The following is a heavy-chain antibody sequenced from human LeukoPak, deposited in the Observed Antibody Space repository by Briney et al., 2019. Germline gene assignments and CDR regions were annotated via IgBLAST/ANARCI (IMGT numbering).Heavy chain of an antibody. CDR2: IYYSGST. V-gene: IGHV4-59*01. J-gene: IGHJ5*02. CDR3: ARAGLDSSSWYGLNWFDP. CDR1: GGSISSYY. D-gene: IGHD6-13*01. Sequence: SETLSLTCTVSGGSISSYYWSWIRQPPGKGLEWIGYIYYSGSTNYNPSLKSRVTISVDTSKNQFSLKLSSVTAADTAVYYCARAGLDSSSWYGLNWFDPWGQGTLVIVSS.